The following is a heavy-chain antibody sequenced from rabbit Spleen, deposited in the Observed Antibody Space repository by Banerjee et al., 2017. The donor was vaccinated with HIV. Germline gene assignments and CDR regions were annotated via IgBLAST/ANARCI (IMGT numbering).Heavy chain of an antibody. V-gene: IGHV1S45*01. D-gene: IGHD4-2*01. J-gene: IGHJ4*01. Sequence: EQLLESGGGLVKPEGSLKLSCTASGFSFSNKAVMCWVRQAPGKGLEWIACINTYTVKSVYASWATGRFTFSRTSSTTVTLQMTSLTAADTATYFCARDAGSFPYIDVYFNLWGQGTLVTVS. CDR3: ARDAGSFPYIDVYFNL. CDR2: INTYTVKS. CDR1: GFSFSNKAV.